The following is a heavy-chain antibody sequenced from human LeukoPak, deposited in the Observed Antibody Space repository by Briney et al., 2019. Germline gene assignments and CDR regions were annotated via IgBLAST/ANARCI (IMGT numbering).Heavy chain of an antibody. V-gene: IGHV3-21*01. J-gene: IGHJ4*02. CDR3: ARHRTASDY. CDR1: GFTFSTYS. CDR2: ITSSSSYI. Sequence: GGSLRLSCAASGFTFSTYSMTWVRQAPGKGLEWVSSITSSSSYIYYADSVKGRFTISRDDAKSSLYLQMNSLRAEDTALYYCARHRTASDYWGQGTLVTVSS. D-gene: IGHD3-16*02.